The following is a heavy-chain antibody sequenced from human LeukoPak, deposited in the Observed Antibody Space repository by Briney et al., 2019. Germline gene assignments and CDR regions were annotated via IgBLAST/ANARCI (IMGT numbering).Heavy chain of an antibody. CDR3: AKARTVITDY. J-gene: IGHJ4*02. D-gene: IGHD4-17*01. CDR2: ISYDGSNK. Sequence: PGRSLRLSCAASGFTFSSYGMHWVRQAPGKGLEWVAVISYDGSNKYYADSVKGRFTISRDNSKNTLYLQMNSLRAEDTAVYYCAKARTVITDYWGQGTLVTVSS. CDR1: GFTFSSYG. V-gene: IGHV3-30*18.